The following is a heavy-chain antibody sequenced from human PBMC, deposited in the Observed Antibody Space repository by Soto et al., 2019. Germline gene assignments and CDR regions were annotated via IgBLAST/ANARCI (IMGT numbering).Heavy chain of an antibody. Sequence: GGSRRLSWGASGLTVTGHFMSGVRPAPGKGLGWVSGISVSGSNTYYADSVKGRFTISKDNSRNTLFLQMNSLRAEDTAVYYCAKDVASIYWYFDLWGRGTLVTVSS. V-gene: IGHV3-23*01. CDR3: AKDVASIYWYFDL. CDR1: GLTVTGHF. CDR2: ISVSGSNT. D-gene: IGHD5-12*01. J-gene: IGHJ2*01.